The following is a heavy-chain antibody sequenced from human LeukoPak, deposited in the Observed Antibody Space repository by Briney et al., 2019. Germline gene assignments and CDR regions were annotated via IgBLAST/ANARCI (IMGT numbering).Heavy chain of an antibody. Sequence: GGSLRLSCAASGFTVSSNYMSWVRQAPGKGLVWVSRINSDGSSTSYADSVKGRFTISRDNAKNSLYLQMNSLRAEDTAVYYCARVGLLGYYFDYWGQGTLVTVSS. D-gene: IGHD2/OR15-2a*01. CDR1: GFTVSSNY. V-gene: IGHV3-74*01. J-gene: IGHJ4*02. CDR3: ARVGLLGYYFDY. CDR2: INSDGSST.